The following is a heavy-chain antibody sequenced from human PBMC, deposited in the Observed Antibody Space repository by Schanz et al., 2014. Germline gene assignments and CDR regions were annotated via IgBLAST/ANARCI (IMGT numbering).Heavy chain of an antibody. D-gene: IGHD2-2*01. V-gene: IGHV1-2*04. CDR3: ARDRRQYYSTASCLRDNWFDP. CDR2: INPNSGTT. J-gene: IGHJ5*02. Sequence: VQLEQSGAEVKKPGSSVKVSCKASGGTFSSFGINWVRQAPGQGLEWMGRINPNSGTTNYAQKFQGWVTMTRDTSISTAYMELRNLRSDDTAVYYCARDRRQYYSTASCLRDNWFDPWGQGTLVIVSS. CDR1: GGTFSSFG.